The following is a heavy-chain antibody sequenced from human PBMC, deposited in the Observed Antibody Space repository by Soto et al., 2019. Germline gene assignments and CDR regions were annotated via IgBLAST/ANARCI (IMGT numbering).Heavy chain of an antibody. J-gene: IGHJ3*02. V-gene: IGHV3-30*18. D-gene: IGHD3-22*01. CDR2: ISYDGSNK. CDR1: GFTFSSYG. CDR3: AKSYYYDSSVGAFDI. Sequence: QVQLVESGGGVVQPGRSLRLSCAASGFTFSSYGMHWVRQAPGKGLEWVAVISYDGSNKYYADSVKGRFTISRDNSKNTLYLQMISLRAEDTAVYYCAKSYYYDSSVGAFDIWGQGTMVTVSS.